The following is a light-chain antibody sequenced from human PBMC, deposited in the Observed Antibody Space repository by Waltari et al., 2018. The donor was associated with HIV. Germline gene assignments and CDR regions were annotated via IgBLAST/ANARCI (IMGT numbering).Light chain of an antibody. CDR3: QQAHSFSLT. J-gene: IGKJ4*01. Sequence: DTHLTQSPSSVSASVGDRATITCRASQPITNLLAWYQQKPGQAPKLLIYSASNLQSGVPSRFTGTGSGTDFSLTINNLQPEDFATYYCQQAHSFSLTFGGGTKVEVK. CDR2: SAS. CDR1: QPITNL. V-gene: IGKV1-12*01.